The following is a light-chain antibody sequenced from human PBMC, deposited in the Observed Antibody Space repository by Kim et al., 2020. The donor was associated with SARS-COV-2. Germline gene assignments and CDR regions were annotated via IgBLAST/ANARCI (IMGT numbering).Light chain of an antibody. J-gene: IGKJ1*01. Sequence: AIRMTQSPSSFSASTGDRVTITCRASQGISSYLAWYQQKPGKAPKLLIYAASTLQSGVPPRFSGSGSGTDFTLTISCLQSEDFATYYCQQYYSYPWTFDQGTKVDIK. CDR3: QQYYSYPWT. V-gene: IGKV1-8*01. CDR1: QGISSY. CDR2: AAS.